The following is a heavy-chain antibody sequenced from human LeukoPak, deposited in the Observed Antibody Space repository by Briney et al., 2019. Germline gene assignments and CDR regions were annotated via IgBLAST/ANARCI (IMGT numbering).Heavy chain of an antibody. CDR2: INQDGSEK. J-gene: IGHJ4*02. Sequence: GGSLRLSCAASGFTFSNYWMSWVRQAPGKGLEWLANINQDGSEKYYVDSVKGRFTISRDNAKNSLFLQMNNLRAEDAAVYYCARMAAIDYWGQGTLVTVSS. V-gene: IGHV3-7*01. D-gene: IGHD1-26*01. CDR1: GFTFSNYW. CDR3: ARMAAIDY.